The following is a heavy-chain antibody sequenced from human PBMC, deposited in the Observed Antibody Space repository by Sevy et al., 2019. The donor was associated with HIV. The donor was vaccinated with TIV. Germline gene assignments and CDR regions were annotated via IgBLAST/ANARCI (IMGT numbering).Heavy chain of an antibody. CDR2: IYKTGST. Sequence: SETLSLSCSVSGGSVSSGTYYWSWIRQPPGKGLEWIGHIYKTGSTNYQLSLQSRVTISVDTSTNQFSLRLRSVTAAHTAVYYCARVPRGQLWYSGSLGGYYSHMDVWGKGTTVTVSS. CDR1: GGSVSSGTYY. CDR3: ARVPRGQLWYSGSLGGYYSHMDV. D-gene: IGHD3-16*01. J-gene: IGHJ6*03. V-gene: IGHV4-61*01.